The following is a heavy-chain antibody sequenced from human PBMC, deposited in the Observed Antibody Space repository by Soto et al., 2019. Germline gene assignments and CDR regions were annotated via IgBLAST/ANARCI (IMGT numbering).Heavy chain of an antibody. Sequence: QVQLQQSGPRLVKPSETLPLTCTVSSGPDRSHNWGWIRQPPGRGLEWIGYVYYTGDTAYNPSLRGRVTISADPSTNDISLTLSSVTAADTAVYYCVRQGIDYLHGLVDVWGQGTTVSVSS. J-gene: IGHJ6*02. CDR3: VRQGIDYLHGLVDV. V-gene: IGHV4-59*08. D-gene: IGHD4-17*01. CDR1: SGPDRSHN. CDR2: VYYTGDT.